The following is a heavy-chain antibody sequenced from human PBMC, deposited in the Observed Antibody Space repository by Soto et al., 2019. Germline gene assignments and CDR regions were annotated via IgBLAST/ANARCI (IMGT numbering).Heavy chain of an antibody. Sequence: EVQLVESGGGLVQPGRSLRLSCVASGFTFDDYAMHWVRQAPGEGLEWVSGISWNSGNIGYADSVKGRFTISRDNAKNSLYLQMNSLRAEDTALYYCAIEIGYSGKLFGGWFDPWGQGTLVTVSS. D-gene: IGHD1-26*01. CDR2: ISWNSGNI. J-gene: IGHJ5*02. V-gene: IGHV3-9*01. CDR3: AIEIGYSGKLFGGWFDP. CDR1: GFTFDDYA.